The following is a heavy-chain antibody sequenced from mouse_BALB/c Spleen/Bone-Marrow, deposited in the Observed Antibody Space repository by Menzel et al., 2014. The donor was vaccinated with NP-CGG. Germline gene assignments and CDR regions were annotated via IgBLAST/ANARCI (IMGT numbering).Heavy chain of an antibody. CDR2: IDPANGNT. J-gene: IGHJ4*01. V-gene: IGHV14-3*02. D-gene: IGHD2-1*01. CDR3: SRYGNYCYAMDY. Sequence: EVQLQQSGAELVKPGASVKLSCTASGFNIKDTYMHWVKQRPEQGLEWIGRIDPANGNTKYDPKFQGKATITADTSSNTAYLQLSSLTSEDTAVYYCSRYGNYCYAMDYWGQGTSVTVSS. CDR1: GFNIKDTY.